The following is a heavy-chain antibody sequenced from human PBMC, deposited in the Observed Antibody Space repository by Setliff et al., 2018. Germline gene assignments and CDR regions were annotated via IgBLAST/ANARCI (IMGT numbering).Heavy chain of an antibody. J-gene: IGHJ6*03. CDR2: ISRGGNTV. Sequence: GSLRLSCAASGFTFSDYYMTWIRQAPGKGLEWVSYISRGGNTVYYADSVEGRFTISRDNAKNALYLQVNSLRAEDTAVYYCAREQTMEWLLYGANYFYYMDVWGKGTTVTVSS. V-gene: IGHV3-11*04. CDR1: GFTFSDYY. CDR3: AREQTMEWLLYGANYFYYMDV. D-gene: IGHD3-3*01.